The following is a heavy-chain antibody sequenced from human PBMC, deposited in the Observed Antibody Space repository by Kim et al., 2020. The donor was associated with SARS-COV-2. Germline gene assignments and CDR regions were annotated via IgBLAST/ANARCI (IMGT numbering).Heavy chain of an antibody. V-gene: IGHV3-33*06. CDR3: AKDLGYYYDSSGFDY. CDR1: GFTFRSYG. Sequence: GGSLRLSCAASGFTFRSYGMHWVRQAPGKGLEWVAVIWYDGSNKYYADSVKGRFTISRDNSKNTLYLQMNSLRAEDTAVYYCAKDLGYYYDSSGFDYWGQGTLVTVSS. D-gene: IGHD3-22*01. CDR2: IWYDGSNK. J-gene: IGHJ4*02.